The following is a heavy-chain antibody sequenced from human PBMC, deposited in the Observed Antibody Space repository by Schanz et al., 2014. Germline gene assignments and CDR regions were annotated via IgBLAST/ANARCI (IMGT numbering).Heavy chain of an antibody. J-gene: IGHJ6*03. CDR1: GFTVSSNY. CDR2: ISSSSSYI. V-gene: IGHV3-21*01. CDR3: ARPSDSSWYMDV. D-gene: IGHD2-21*02. Sequence: EVHLVESGGGLVQPGGSLRLSCAASGFTVSSNYMSWVRQAPGKGLEWVSSISSSSSYISYADSVKGRFTISRDNAKNSLYLQMNSLRAEDTAVYYCARPSDSSWYMDVWGKGTTVTVSS.